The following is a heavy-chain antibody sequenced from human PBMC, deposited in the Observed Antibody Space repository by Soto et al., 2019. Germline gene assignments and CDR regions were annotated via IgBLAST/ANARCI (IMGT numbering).Heavy chain of an antibody. V-gene: IGHV1-8*01. CDR3: ASMVATRGGDYYYGMDV. D-gene: IGHD5-12*01. CDR2: MNPNSGNT. J-gene: IGHJ6*02. CDR1: GYTFTSYD. Sequence: QVQLVQSGAEVKKPGASVKVSCKASGYTFTSYDINWVRQATGQGLEWMGWMNPNSGNTGYAQKFQGRVTMTRNTSISTAYMELSSLRPEDTAVYYCASMVATRGGDYYYGMDVWGQGTTVTVSS.